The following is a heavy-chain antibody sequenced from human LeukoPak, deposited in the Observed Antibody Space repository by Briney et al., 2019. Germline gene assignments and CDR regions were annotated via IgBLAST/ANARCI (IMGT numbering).Heavy chain of an antibody. CDR1: GGSFSGYY. J-gene: IGHJ4*02. D-gene: IGHD2-2*02. CDR2: INHSGST. CDR3: ARIFCSSTSRYTDFDY. Sequence: PSETLSLTCAVYGGSFSGYYWSWIRQPPGKGLEWIGEINHSGSTNYNPSLKSRVTISVDTSKNQFSLKLSSVTAADTAVYYCARIFCSSTSRYTDFDYWGQGTLVTVSS. V-gene: IGHV4-34*01.